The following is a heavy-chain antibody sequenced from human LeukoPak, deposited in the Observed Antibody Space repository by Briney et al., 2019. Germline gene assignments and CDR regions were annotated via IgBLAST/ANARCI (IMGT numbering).Heavy chain of an antibody. Sequence: ASVKVSCTASGYTFTGYYMHWVRQAPGQGLEWMGWINPNSGGTNYAQKFQGRVTMTRDTSISTAYMELSRLRSDDTAVYYCARETALVRGVIITSPYFDYWGQGTLVTVSS. D-gene: IGHD3-10*01. J-gene: IGHJ4*02. CDR2: INPNSGGT. V-gene: IGHV1-2*02. CDR3: ARETALVRGVIITSPYFDY. CDR1: GYTFTGYY.